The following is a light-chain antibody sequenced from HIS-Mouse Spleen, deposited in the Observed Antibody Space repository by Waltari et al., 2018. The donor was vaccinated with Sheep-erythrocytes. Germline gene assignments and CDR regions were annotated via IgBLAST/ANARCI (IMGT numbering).Light chain of an antibody. CDR2: KDS. CDR3: YSAADNNLV. Sequence: SYELTQPSSVSVSPGQTARITCSGDVLAKKYARWFQQKPGQAPVLVIYKDSERPSGIPERFHGSSSGTTVTLTISGAQVEDEADYYCYSAADNNLVFGGGTKLTVL. V-gene: IGLV3-27*01. CDR1: VLAKKY. J-gene: IGLJ3*02.